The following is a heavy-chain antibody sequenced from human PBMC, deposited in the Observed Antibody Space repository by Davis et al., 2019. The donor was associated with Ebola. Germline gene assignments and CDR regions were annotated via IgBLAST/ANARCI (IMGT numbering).Heavy chain of an antibody. Sequence: ASVKVSCKTSGYTFTGYYIHWVRQAPGHGFEWMGRINPKSGGTYYAQMFQDRVTMTRDTSISTAYMELSSLRSDDTAVYYCARESSGSYYAGYYYGMDVWGKGTTVTVSS. CDR1: GYTFTGYY. V-gene: IGHV1-2*06. CDR3: ARESSGSYYAGYYYGMDV. J-gene: IGHJ6*04. CDR2: INPKSGGT. D-gene: IGHD1-26*01.